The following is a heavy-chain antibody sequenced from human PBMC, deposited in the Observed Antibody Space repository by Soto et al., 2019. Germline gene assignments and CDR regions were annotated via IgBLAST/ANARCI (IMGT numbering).Heavy chain of an antibody. CDR1: GYSFSGYA. CDR3: ARKLEASIRHVEWFSYKWVDP. CDR2: ITFRGVT. J-gene: IGHJ5*02. V-gene: IGHV4-34*01. Sequence: PXETLPLPCDVHGYSFSGYAWSWIRQPPGKGLEWIGEITFRGVTNYHPSLKSRLSMSVDTSKNRISLNVSSVTAADTALYFCARKLEASIRHVEWFSYKWVDPWGPGTLVTVSS. D-gene: IGHD3-9*01.